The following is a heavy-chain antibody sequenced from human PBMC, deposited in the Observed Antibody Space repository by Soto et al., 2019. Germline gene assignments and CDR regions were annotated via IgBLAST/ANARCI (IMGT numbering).Heavy chain of an antibody. D-gene: IGHD1-1*01. CDR2: MSHSGGT. Sequence: QVQLQQWGAGLLKPSETLSLTCAVYGGFVSSGSYYWSWIRQPPGKGLEWIGEMSHSGGTHFNPSLKSRVTISVATSKNQFSLKMTSVTAGDTALYYCARVERGTATTVVDAFDIWGPGTMVTVSS. V-gene: IGHV4-34*01. CDR3: ARVERGTATTVVDAFDI. CDR1: GGFVSSGSYY. J-gene: IGHJ3*02.